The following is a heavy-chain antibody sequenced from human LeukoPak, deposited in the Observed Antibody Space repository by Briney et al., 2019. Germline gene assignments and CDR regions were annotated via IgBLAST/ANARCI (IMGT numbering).Heavy chain of an antibody. D-gene: IGHD3-22*01. Sequence: AGSLRLSCAASGFTFSRLAITWVRPAPPRGLEWVSTISASGPYYADAVRSRFTISRDNSRNTLSLQMDSLRAEDTAVYYCAKDHESDGYPCLDHWGLGTLVTVSS. CDR2: ISASGP. V-gene: IGHV3-23*01. CDR3: AKDHESDGYPCLDH. CDR1: GFTFSRLA. J-gene: IGHJ4*02.